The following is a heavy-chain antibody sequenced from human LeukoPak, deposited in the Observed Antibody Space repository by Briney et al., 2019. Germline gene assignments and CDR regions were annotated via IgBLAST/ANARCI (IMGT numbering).Heavy chain of an antibody. V-gene: IGHV1-18*03. Sequence: ASVKVSCKASGYTFTSYGISWVRQAPGQGLEWMGWISAYNGNTNYAQKFQGRVTMTRDTSISTAYMELSSLRSEDMAVYYCARGPYYGSGSYYKHNWFDPWGQGTLVTVSS. CDR1: GYTFTSYG. D-gene: IGHD3-10*01. J-gene: IGHJ5*02. CDR3: ARGPYYGSGSYYKHNWFDP. CDR2: ISAYNGNT.